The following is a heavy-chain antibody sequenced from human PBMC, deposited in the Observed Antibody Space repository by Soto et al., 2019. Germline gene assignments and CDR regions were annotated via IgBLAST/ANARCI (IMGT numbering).Heavy chain of an antibody. J-gene: IGHJ6*02. CDR2: IERDDDDK. CDR3: ARSIRGPRRFNGMDV. D-gene: IGHD1-20*01. Sequence: SGHTLVNPIETLTLTCTFSGFSLTSPGMCVSWIRQSPGKALEWLALIERDDDDKYYSTSLKTRLTISKDTRKNQVVLTMANMEPADTATYYCARSIRGPRRFNGMDVWGQGTTVTVSS. CDR1: GFSLTSPGMC. V-gene: IGHV2-70*13.